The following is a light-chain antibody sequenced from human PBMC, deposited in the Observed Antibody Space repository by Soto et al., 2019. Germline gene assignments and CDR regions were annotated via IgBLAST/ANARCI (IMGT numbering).Light chain of an antibody. J-gene: IGKJ3*01. CDR1: QSVLYSTNNKNY. V-gene: IGKV4-1*01. CDR2: WAS. Sequence: DIVMTQSPDSLAVSLGERATINCKSTQSVLYSTNNKNYLAWYQQKPGQPPKLLINWASARESGVPDLFSGSGSGTDFTLTISTLQAEDVAVYYCQQFYGTPFTFGPGTKVDIK. CDR3: QQFYGTPFT.